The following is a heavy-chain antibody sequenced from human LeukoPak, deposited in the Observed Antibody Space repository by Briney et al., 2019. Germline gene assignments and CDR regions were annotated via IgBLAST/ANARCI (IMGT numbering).Heavy chain of an antibody. CDR3: ARTNWAFDY. J-gene: IGHJ4*02. D-gene: IGHD7-27*01. Sequence: PGGSLRLSCAASGFTFSSYSMNWVRQAPGKGLEWVSPISSSSSYKYYADSVKGRFTISRDNAKNSLYLQMNSLRAEDTAVYYCARTNWAFDYWGQGTLVTVSS. CDR2: ISSSSSYK. V-gene: IGHV3-21*01. CDR1: GFTFSSYS.